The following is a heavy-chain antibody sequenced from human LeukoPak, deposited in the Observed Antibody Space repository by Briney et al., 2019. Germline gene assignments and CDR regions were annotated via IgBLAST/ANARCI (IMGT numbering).Heavy chain of an antibody. J-gene: IGHJ3*02. V-gene: IGHV3-30*04. CDR3: ASPLRVGTGAFDI. CDR2: ISYDGSNK. CDR1: RFTFSSYA. D-gene: IGHD2-8*02. Sequence: GRSLRLSCAASRFTFSSYALHWVCQARGKGLEWVAVISYDGSNKYYADSVKGRFTISRDNSKNTLYLQMNSLRAEDTAVYYCASPLRVGTGAFDIWGQGTTVTVSS.